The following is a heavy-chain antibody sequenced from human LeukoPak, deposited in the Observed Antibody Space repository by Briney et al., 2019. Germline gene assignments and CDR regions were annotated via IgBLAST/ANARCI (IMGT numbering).Heavy chain of an antibody. CDR2: ISYGGSNK. Sequence: GGSLRLSCAASGFTFSSYGMHWVRQAPGKGLEWVAVISYGGSNKYYADSVKGRFTISRDNSKNTLYLQMNSLRAEDTAVYYCAKDVMVATGGGYWGQGTLVTVSS. J-gene: IGHJ4*02. D-gene: IGHD5-12*01. CDR3: AKDVMVATGGGY. V-gene: IGHV3-30*18. CDR1: GFTFSSYG.